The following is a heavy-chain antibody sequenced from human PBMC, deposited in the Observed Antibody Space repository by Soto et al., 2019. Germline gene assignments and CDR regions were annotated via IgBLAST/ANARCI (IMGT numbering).Heavy chain of an antibody. V-gene: IGHV1-8*02. Sequence: QVQLVQSGAEVKKPGASVKVSCKASGYTFTNYDLKWVRQATRPGHEWMGWMNPNGVNTVYAQNFQGRVTMTRNTSRTTADTERSTLRSEDTAVYYCARMDTPVDDGGNWFGPWGQRTLFTVSA. D-gene: IGHD5-18*01. CDR1: GYTFTNYD. CDR2: MNPNGVNT. CDR3: ARMDTPVDDGGNWFGP. J-gene: IGHJ5*02.